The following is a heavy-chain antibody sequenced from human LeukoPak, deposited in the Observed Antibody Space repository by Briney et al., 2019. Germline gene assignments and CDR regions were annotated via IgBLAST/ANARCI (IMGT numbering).Heavy chain of an antibody. CDR3: ARDCDSLNWFDP. V-gene: IGHV3-7*01. CDR2: IKQDGSEK. Sequence: GGSLRLSCAASGFTFSSYWMSWVRQAPGKGLEWVANIKQDGSEKSYVDSVKGRFTISRDNAKNSLYLQMNSLRAEDTAVYYCARDCDSLNWFDPWGQGTLVTVFS. CDR1: GFTFSSYW. D-gene: IGHD2-21*01. J-gene: IGHJ5*02.